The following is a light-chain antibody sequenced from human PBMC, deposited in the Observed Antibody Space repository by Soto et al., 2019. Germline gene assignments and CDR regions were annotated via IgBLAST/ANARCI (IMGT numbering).Light chain of an antibody. V-gene: IGKV3-11*01. J-gene: IGKJ5*01. CDR2: DAS. CDR1: QSVNTY. CDR3: QQRSNSIT. Sequence: EIVLTQSPATLPLSPGERATLSCRASQSVNTYLAWYQQKPGQPPRLLIYDASTSATGIPARFSCSGSGTDFTLTISRLESEAYVVYHCQQRSNSITFGQGTRLDIK.